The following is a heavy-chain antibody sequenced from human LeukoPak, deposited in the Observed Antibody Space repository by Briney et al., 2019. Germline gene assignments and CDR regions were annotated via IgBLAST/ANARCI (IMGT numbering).Heavy chain of an antibody. CDR3: ATGGVTDRGRFDY. J-gene: IGHJ4*02. D-gene: IGHD3-10*01. V-gene: IGHV3-21*01. CDR2: IHYSSTYI. Sequence: TGGSLRLSCAASGFTFGSYSMNWVRQAPGKGLEWVSTIHYSSTYIFYADSVKGRFTISRDNAKNSLYLQMNSLRAEDTALYYCATGGVTDRGRFDYWGQGTLVTVSS. CDR1: GFTFGSYS.